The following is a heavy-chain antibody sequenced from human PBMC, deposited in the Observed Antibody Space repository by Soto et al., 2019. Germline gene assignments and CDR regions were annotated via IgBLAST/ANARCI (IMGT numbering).Heavy chain of an antibody. J-gene: IGHJ4*02. CDR1: GGSISSSSYF. Sequence: SETLSLTCTVSGGSISSSSYFWGWIRQPPGKGLEWIGSIYYSGSTYYNPSLKSRVTVSVDTSKNQFSLKLSSVTAADTAIYYCVRANYFDFWGQGTLVTVSS. CDR3: VRANYFDF. V-gene: IGHV4-39*07. CDR2: IYYSGST.